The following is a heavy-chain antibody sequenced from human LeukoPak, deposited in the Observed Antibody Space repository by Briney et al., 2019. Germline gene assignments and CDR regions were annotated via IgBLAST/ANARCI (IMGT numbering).Heavy chain of an antibody. V-gene: IGHV5-10-1*01. CDR2: IGPSDSYT. J-gene: IGHJ5*02. D-gene: IGHD6-13*01. Sequence: GESLKISCKGSGYSFTSYWISWVRQMPGKGLEWMGRIGPSDSYTNYSPSFQGHVTISADKSISTAYLQWSSLKASDTAMYYCAIAAGHSSNRFDPWGQGTLVTVSS. CDR1: GYSFTSYW. CDR3: AIAAGHSSNRFDP.